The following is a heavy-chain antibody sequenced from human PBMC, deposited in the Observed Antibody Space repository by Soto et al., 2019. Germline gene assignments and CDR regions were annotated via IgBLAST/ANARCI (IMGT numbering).Heavy chain of an antibody. J-gene: IGHJ6*02. D-gene: IGHD2-2*01. CDR2: ISSSSSTI. V-gene: IGHV3-48*02. CDR3: ARVFCSSTSCYETYYYGMDV. CDR1: GFTFSSYS. Sequence: GGSLRPSCAASGFTFSSYSMNWVRQAPGKGLEWVSYISSSSSTIYYADSVKGRFTISRDNAKNSLYLQMNSLRDEDTAVYYCARVFCSSTSCYETYYYGMDVWGQGTTVTVSS.